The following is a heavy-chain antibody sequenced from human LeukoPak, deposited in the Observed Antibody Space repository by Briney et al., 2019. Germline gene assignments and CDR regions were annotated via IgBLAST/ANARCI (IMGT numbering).Heavy chain of an antibody. CDR3: ARPITMVRGVIKY. J-gene: IGHJ4*02. CDR2: ISSSGSTI. V-gene: IGHV3-11*01. D-gene: IGHD3-10*01. CDR1: GFTFSDYY. Sequence: GGSLRLSCAASGFTFSDYYMSWIRQAPGQGLEWVSYISSSGSTIYYADSVKGRFTISRDNAKNSLYLQMNSLRAEDTAVYYCARPITMVRGVIKYWGQGTLVTVSS.